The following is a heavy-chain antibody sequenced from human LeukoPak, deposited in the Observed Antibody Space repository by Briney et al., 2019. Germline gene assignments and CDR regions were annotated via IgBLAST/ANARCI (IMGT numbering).Heavy chain of an antibody. CDR1: GFTFSSYG. J-gene: IGHJ4*02. D-gene: IGHD4-11*01. CDR2: IWYDGSNK. CDR3: ARDYDYSRGFDY. V-gene: IGHV3-33*01. Sequence: GGSLRLSCAASGFTFSSYGMHWVRQAPGKGLEWVAVIWYDGSNKYYADSVGGRFTISRDNSKNTLYLQMNSLRAEDTAVYYCARDYDYSRGFDYWGQGTLVTVSS.